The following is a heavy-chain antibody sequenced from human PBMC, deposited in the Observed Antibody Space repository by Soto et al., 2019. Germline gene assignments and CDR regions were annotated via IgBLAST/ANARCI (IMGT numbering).Heavy chain of an antibody. V-gene: IGHV3-21*01. J-gene: IGHJ2*01. CDR2: ISSSSSHI. CDR1: GFTFSSYS. D-gene: IGHD5-18*01. CDR3: ARDPLWGTAMVLWYFDL. Sequence: PGGSLRLSCAASGFTFSSYSMNRLRQAPGKGLEWVSSISSSSSHIYYADSVKGRFTISRDNAKNSLYLQMNSLRAEDTAVYYCARDPLWGTAMVLWYFDLWGRGTLVTVSS.